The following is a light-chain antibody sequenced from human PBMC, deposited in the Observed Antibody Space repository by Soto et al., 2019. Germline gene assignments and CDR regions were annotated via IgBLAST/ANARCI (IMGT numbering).Light chain of an antibody. CDR2: EVT. Sequence: QSALTQPASVSGSPGQSITISCTGTSRDIGFFNYVSWYQQFPGNAPKLIIFEVTNRPSGVSNRFPASKSGNTASLTISGLQAEDGADYYCSSYTTRSTYVFGTGTKVTVL. J-gene: IGLJ1*01. V-gene: IGLV2-14*01. CDR1: SRDIGFFNY. CDR3: SSYTTRSTYV.